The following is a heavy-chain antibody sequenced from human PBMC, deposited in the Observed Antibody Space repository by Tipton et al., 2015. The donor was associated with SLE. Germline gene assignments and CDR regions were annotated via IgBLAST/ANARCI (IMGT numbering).Heavy chain of an antibody. D-gene: IGHD4-17*01. J-gene: IGHJ5*02. Sequence: QSGPEVKKPGASVQVSCEASHHTAISWLRHAPGQGLEWVGWISPSNGDTKYAQKFQDRVTLTIDKSTRTYYMELKGLKSDDPGIYYCARVYSVTRTFWFDPWGQGTLVTVFS. CDR1: HHTA. CDR3: ARVYSVTRTFWFDP. V-gene: IGHV1-18*01. CDR2: ISPSNGDT.